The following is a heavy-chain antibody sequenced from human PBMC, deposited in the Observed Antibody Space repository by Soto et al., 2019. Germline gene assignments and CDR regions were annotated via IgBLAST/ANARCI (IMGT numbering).Heavy chain of an antibody. CDR2: MNPNSGNT. D-gene: IGHD3-10*01. CDR1: GYTFTSYD. J-gene: IGHJ4*02. CDR3: AKPLGSESYLPFDY. Sequence: ASVKVSYMASGYTFTSYDINWVRQATGQGLEWMGWMNPNSGNTGYAQKFQGRVTMTRNTSISTAYMELNSLRAEDTAVYYCAKPLGSESYLPFDYWGQGTLVTVSS. V-gene: IGHV1-8*01.